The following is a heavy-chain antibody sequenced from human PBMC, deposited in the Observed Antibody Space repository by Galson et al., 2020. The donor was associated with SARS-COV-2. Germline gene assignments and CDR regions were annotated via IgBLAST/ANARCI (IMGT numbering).Heavy chain of an antibody. CDR3: ATAPTVTTYSYIYPRKIYYYYGMDV. CDR1: GYTLTELS. D-gene: IGHD4-17*01. CDR2: FDPEDGDT. V-gene: IGHV1-24*01. J-gene: IGHJ6*02. Sequence: ASVKAPCKVPGYTLTELSMPWVRQAPGQGPEWMGGFDPEDGDTIYAQKFQGRVTMTADTPTDTAYMELSSLRSEDTAVYYCATAPTVTTYSYIYPRKIYYYYGMDVWGQGTTVTVSS.